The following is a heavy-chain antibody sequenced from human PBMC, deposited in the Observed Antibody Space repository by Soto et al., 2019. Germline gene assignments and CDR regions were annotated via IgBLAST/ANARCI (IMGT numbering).Heavy chain of an antibody. J-gene: IGHJ4*02. CDR2: ISSSSSTI. D-gene: IGHD5-18*01. Sequence: EVQLVESGGGLVQPGGSLRLSCAASGLTFTSYNMNWVRQAPGKGLEWVSFISSSSSTIYYADSVKGRFTISRDNAKNSLYQQMNSLRDEDTAVYYCARDRGYTYGFDFWGQGALVTVSS. V-gene: IGHV3-48*02. CDR3: ARDRGYTYGFDF. CDR1: GLTFTSYN.